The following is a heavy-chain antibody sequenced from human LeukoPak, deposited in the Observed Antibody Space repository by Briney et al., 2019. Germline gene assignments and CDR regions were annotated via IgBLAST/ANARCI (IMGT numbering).Heavy chain of an antibody. CDR2: IYYSGST. D-gene: IGHD3-10*01. Sequence: SETLSLTCTVSGYSISSSYYGSWIRQPPGKGLEWIGYIYYSGSTNYNPSLKSRVTISVDTSKNQCSLKLSSVTAADTAVYYCASHSEEYYGSGSFDYWGQGTLVTVSS. CDR3: ASHSEEYYGSGSFDY. CDR1: GYSISSSYY. J-gene: IGHJ4*02. V-gene: IGHV4-61*01.